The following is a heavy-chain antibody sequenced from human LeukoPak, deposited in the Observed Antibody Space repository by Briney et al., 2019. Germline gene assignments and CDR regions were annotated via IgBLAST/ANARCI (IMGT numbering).Heavy chain of an antibody. D-gene: IGHD3-10*01. CDR1: GFTFSSYS. Sequence: GGSLRLSCAASGFTFSSYSMNWVRQAPGKGLEWVSSISSSSSYIYYADSVKGRFTISRDNAKNSLYLQMNSLRAEDTAVYYCARDPGWYYYGSGSYLLDYWGQGTLVTVFS. V-gene: IGHV3-21*01. CDR2: ISSSSSYI. J-gene: IGHJ4*02. CDR3: ARDPGWYYYGSGSYLLDY.